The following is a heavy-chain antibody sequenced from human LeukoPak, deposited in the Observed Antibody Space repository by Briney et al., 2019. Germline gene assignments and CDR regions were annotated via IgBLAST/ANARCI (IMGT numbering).Heavy chain of an antibody. D-gene: IGHD6-19*01. Sequence: GGSLRLSCAASGFTFSSYEMNWVRQAPGKGLEWVSYISSSGNTIYDADSVKGRFTISRDNAKNSLYLQMNSLRAEDTAVYYCARISYNNGWGSNMDVWGKGTTVTISS. CDR2: ISSSGNTI. CDR1: GFTFSSYE. J-gene: IGHJ6*03. V-gene: IGHV3-48*03. CDR3: ARISYNNGWGSNMDV.